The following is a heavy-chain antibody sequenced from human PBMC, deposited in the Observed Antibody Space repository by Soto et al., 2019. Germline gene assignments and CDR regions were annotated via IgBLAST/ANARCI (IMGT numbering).Heavy chain of an antibody. J-gene: IGHJ4*02. Sequence: ASVKVSCKASGYNFTSYYMHWVRQAPGQGLEWMGIINPSGGSTSYAQKFQGRVTMTRDTSTSTVYMELSSLRSEDTAVYYCARDLSPLHYGGNSEGDYWGQGTLVTVSS. D-gene: IGHD4-17*01. CDR2: INPSGGST. CDR3: ARDLSPLHYGGNSEGDY. V-gene: IGHV1-46*01. CDR1: GYNFTSYY.